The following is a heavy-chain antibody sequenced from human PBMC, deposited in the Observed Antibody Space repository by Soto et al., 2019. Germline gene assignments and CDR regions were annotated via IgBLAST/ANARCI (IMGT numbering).Heavy chain of an antibody. V-gene: IGHV1-18*01. J-gene: IGHJ4*02. CDR1: GYTFTSYG. D-gene: IGHD6-19*01. Sequence: QVPLVQSGAEVKKPGASVKVSCKASGYTFTSYGISWVRQAPGQGLEWMGWISAYNGNTNYAQKLQGRVTMTTDTSKSTAYMELRSLRADDTAVYYCASAPRWAVADTGYFDYRGPGTLVTVSS. CDR3: ASAPRWAVADTGYFDY. CDR2: ISAYNGNT.